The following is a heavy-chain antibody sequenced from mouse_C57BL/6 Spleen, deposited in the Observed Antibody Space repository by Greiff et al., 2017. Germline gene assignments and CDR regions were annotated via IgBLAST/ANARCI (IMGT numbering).Heavy chain of an antibody. Sequence: QVQLQQSGPELVKPGASVKLSCKASGYTFTSYDINWVKQRPGQGLEWIGRIYPRDGSTKYNEKFKGKATLTVDTTSSAAYMELHSLTSEDSAVXFCAREVTTVVATDYFDYWGKGTTLTVSS. CDR2: IYPRDGST. J-gene: IGHJ2*01. V-gene: IGHV1-85*01. D-gene: IGHD1-1*01. CDR3: AREVTTVVATDYFDY. CDR1: GYTFTSYD.